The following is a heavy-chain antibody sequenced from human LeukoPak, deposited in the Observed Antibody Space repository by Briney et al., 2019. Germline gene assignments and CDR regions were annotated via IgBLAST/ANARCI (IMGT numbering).Heavy chain of an antibody. Sequence: PSQTLSLTCAVSGGSISSGGYSWSWIRQPPGKGLEWIGYIYHSGSPYYNPSLKSRVSISVDRSKNQFSLKLSSVTAADTAVYYCARVIRQGIIITPAASIEESVWFDPWCQGTLVAVSS. CDR2: IYHSGSP. D-gene: IGHD2-2*01. CDR3: ARVIRQGIIITPAASIEESVWFDP. V-gene: IGHV4-30-2*01. CDR1: GGSISSGGYS. J-gene: IGHJ5*02.